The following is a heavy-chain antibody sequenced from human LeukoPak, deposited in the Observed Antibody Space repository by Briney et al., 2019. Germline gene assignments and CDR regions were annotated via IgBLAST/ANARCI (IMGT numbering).Heavy chain of an antibody. CDR1: GFTFSSYS. V-gene: IGHV3-21*01. J-gene: IGHJ4*02. D-gene: IGHD5-18*01. CDR3: ARMDTAMVTGAFDY. CDR2: ISSSSSYI. Sequence: GGSLRLSCAASGFTFSSYSMNWVRQAPGKGLEWVSSISSSSSYIYYADSVKGRFTISRDNAKNSLYLQMNSLRAEDTAVYYCARMDTAMVTGAFDYWGQGTLVTVSS.